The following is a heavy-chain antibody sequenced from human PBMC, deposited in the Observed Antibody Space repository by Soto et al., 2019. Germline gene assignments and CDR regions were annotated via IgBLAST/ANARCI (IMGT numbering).Heavy chain of an antibody. D-gene: IGHD3-22*01. CDR1: GYSFTSYW. CDR2: IYPGDSDT. V-gene: IGHV5-51*01. J-gene: IGHJ4*02. Sequence: VESLKISCNGSGYSFTSYWIGWVRQMPWKGLEWMGIIYPGDSDTRYSPSFQGQVTISADKSISTAYLQWSSLRASDTAMYYCARQSYDSSGYYIYYFDYWGQGTLVTVSS. CDR3: ARQSYDSSGYYIYYFDY.